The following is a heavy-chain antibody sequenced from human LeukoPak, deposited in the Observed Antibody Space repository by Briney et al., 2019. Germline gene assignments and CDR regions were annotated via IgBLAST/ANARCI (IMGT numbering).Heavy chain of an antibody. CDR2: INLSGGST. CDR3: ATVSNRWAYRPFDP. Sequence: ASVKVSCKASGYTFTSYHMHWVRQAPGQGLEWMGKINLSGGSTTYAQKFQGRVTMTRDTSTSTVYMELSSLRSEDTAVYYCATVSNRWAYRPFDPWGQGTLVTVSS. CDR1: GYTFTSYH. V-gene: IGHV1-46*01. J-gene: IGHJ5*02. D-gene: IGHD2-21*01.